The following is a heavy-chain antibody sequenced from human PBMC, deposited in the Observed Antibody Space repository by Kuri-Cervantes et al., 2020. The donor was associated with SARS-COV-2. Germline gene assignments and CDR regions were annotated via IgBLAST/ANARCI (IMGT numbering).Heavy chain of an antibody. CDR3: ASPAVSRGYYFDY. CDR1: GGSFSGYY. D-gene: IGHD3-3*02. V-gene: IGHV4-34*01. Sequence: SETLSLTCAVYGGSFSGYYWSWIRQPPGKGLEWIGEINHSGSTNYNPSLKSRVTIPVDTSKNQFSLKLSSVTAADTAVYYCASPAVSRGYYFDYWGQGTLVTVSS. J-gene: IGHJ4*02. CDR2: INHSGST.